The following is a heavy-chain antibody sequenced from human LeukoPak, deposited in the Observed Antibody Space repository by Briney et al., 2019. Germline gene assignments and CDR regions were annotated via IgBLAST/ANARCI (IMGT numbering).Heavy chain of an antibody. V-gene: IGHV1-24*01. Sequence: ASVKVSCKVSGYTLTELSMHWVRQAPGKGLEWMGGFDPEDGETIYAQKFQGRVTMTEDTSTDTAYMELSSLRSEATAVYYCATGTYDSSGYYLLDYWGQGTLVTVSS. J-gene: IGHJ4*02. CDR1: GYTLTELS. CDR3: ATGTYDSSGYYLLDY. D-gene: IGHD3-22*01. CDR2: FDPEDGET.